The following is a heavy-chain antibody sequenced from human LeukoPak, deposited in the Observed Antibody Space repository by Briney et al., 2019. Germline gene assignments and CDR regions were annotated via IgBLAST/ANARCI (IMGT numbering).Heavy chain of an antibody. CDR1: GGSISGYY. V-gene: IGHV4-59*01. J-gene: IGHJ4*02. CDR2: IYYSGST. Sequence: SETLSLTCTVSGGSISGYYWSWIRQPPGKGLEWIGYIYYSGSTNYNPSLKSRVTISVDTSKNQFSLKLSSVTAADTAVYYCARASTAEYYFDYWGQGTLVTVSS. D-gene: IGHD2-2*01. CDR3: ARASTAEYYFDY.